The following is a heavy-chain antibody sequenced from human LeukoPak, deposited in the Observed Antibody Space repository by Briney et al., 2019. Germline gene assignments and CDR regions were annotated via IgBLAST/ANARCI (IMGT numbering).Heavy chain of an antibody. V-gene: IGHV4-59*01. J-gene: IGHJ4*02. CDR3: ARDVVGGGNFDY. CDR2: SYYSGST. Sequence: PSETLSLTCTVSGDSTSSYYWSWIRQPPGKGLEWIGCSYYSGSTNYNPSLKSRVTISVDTSKNQFSLKLSSVTAADTAVYYCARDVVGGGNFDYWGQGILVTVSS. CDR1: GDSTSSYY. D-gene: IGHD1-26*01.